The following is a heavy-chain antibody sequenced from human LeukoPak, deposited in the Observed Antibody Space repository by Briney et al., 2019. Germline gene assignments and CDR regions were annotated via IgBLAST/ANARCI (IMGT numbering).Heavy chain of an antibody. V-gene: IGHV1-2*02. D-gene: IGHD6-13*01. J-gene: IGHJ4*02. Sequence: ASVKVSCKASGYTFTDYYMHWVRQAPGQGLEWMGWINPDSGGTNYAQKFQGRVTMTRDTSISTAYMDLSRLISDDTAVYYCARDLSVAAVDYWGQGTLVTVSS. CDR1: GYTFTDYY. CDR2: INPDSGGT. CDR3: ARDLSVAAVDY.